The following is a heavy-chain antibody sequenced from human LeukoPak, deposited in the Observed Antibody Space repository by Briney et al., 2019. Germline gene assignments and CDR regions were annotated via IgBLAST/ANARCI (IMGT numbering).Heavy chain of an antibody. D-gene: IGHD1-26*01. CDR3: ARKGGATTYGKYYYYMDV. CDR1: GFIFSNFW. V-gene: IGHV3-7*01. J-gene: IGHJ6*03. CDR2: IKKDGSEK. Sequence: PGGSLRLSCAASGFIFSNFWMSWVRQAPGKGLEWVANIKKDGSEKYYVDSVKGRFTISRDNAKNSLYLQMNSLRAEDTAVYYCARKGGATTYGKYYYYMDVWGKGTTVTVSS.